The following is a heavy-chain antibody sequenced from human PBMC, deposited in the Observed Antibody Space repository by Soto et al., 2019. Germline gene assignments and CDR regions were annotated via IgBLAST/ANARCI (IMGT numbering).Heavy chain of an antibody. V-gene: IGHV4-38-2*02. CDR2: IYHSGST. CDR1: GYSISSGYY. CDR3: AREKGGRNFDY. J-gene: IGHJ4*02. D-gene: IGHD1-26*01. Sequence: PSETLSLTCAVSGYSISSGYYWGWIRQPPGKGLEWIGSIYHSGSTYYNPSLKSRVTISVDTSKNQFSLKLSSVTAADTAVYYCAREKGGRNFDYWGQGTLVTVSS.